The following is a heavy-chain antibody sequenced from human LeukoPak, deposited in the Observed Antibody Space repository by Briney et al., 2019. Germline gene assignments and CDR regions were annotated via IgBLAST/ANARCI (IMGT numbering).Heavy chain of an antibody. V-gene: IGHV5-51*01. D-gene: IGHD4/OR15-4a*01. CDR2: IYPDDSNA. CDR1: GYSFTSSW. CDR3: ARLDGGANLLGDALDI. Sequence: GESLKISCKGSGYSFTSSWIGWVRQMPGKGLEWMGIIYPDDSNARYSPSFQGQVTISADKSVTTAYLQWSSLKASDTAMYFCARLDGGANLLGDALDIWGQGTMVTVSS. J-gene: IGHJ3*02.